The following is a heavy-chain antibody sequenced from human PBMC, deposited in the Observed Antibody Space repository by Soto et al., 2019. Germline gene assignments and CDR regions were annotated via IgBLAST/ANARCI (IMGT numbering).Heavy chain of an antibody. Sequence: TLSLTCTVSGGSISSGGYYWSWIRQHPGKGLEWIGYIYYSGSTYYNPSLKSRVTISVDTSKNQFSLKLSSVTAADTAVYYCARDRPSYGMDVWGQGTTVTVSS. CDR1: GGSISSGGYY. CDR3: ARDRPSYGMDV. J-gene: IGHJ6*02. CDR2: IYYSGST. V-gene: IGHV4-31*03.